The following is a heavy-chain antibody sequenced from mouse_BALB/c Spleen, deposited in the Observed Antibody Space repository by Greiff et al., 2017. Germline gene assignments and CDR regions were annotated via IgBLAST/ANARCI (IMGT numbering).Heavy chain of an antibody. CDR2: IYPGDGDT. J-gene: IGHJ4*01. D-gene: IGHD2-14*01. CDR1: VYTFTSYW. Sequence: QVQLQQSGAELARPGASVKLSCKASVYTFTSYWMQWVKQRPGQGLEWIGAIYPGDGDTRYTQKFKGKATLTADKSSSTAYVQLSSLASEDSAVYYCARGGEVRYAMDYWGQGTSVTVSS. CDR3: ARGGEVRYAMDY. V-gene: IGHV1-87*01.